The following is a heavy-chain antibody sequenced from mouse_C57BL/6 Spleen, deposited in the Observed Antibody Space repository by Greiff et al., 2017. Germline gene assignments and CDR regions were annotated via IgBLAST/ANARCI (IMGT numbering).Heavy chain of an antibody. CDR3: AREGGYYGNHYYAMDY. Sequence: QVQLQQSGPELVKPGASVKISCKASGYTFTDYYINWVKQRPGQGLEWIGWIYPGSGNTKYNEKFKGKATLTVDTSSSTAYMQLSSLTSEDSAVYFCAREGGYYGNHYYAMDYWGQGTSVTVSS. V-gene: IGHV1-84*01. CDR2: IYPGSGNT. CDR1: GYTFTDYY. D-gene: IGHD2-1*01. J-gene: IGHJ4*01.